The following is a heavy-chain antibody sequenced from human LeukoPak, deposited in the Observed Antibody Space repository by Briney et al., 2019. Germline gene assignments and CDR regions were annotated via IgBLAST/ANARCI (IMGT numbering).Heavy chain of an antibody. CDR1: GYTLTELS. Sequence: ASVKVSCKVSGYTLTELSMHWVRQAPGKGLEWMGGFDPEDGETIYAQKFQGRVTMTEDTSTDTAYMELSSLRSEDTAVYYCATNTYSGSYSKWFDPWGQGTLVTVSS. CDR3: ATNTYSGSYSKWFDP. J-gene: IGHJ5*02. CDR2: FDPEDGET. D-gene: IGHD1-26*01. V-gene: IGHV1-24*01.